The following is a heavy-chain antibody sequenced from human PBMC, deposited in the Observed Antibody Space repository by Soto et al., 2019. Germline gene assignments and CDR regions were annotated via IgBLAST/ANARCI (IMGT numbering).Heavy chain of an antibody. CDR2: TYYRSKWYN. CDR1: GDSVSSNSAA. J-gene: IGHJ6*02. V-gene: IGHV6-1*01. Sequence: SQTLSLTCDISGDSVSSNSAAWNWIRQSPSRGLEWLGRTYYRSKWYNQYAVSVKSRITINPDTSKNQFSLQLNSMTPEDTAVYYCARWEHDFGYLYVWGQGTTVTGSS. CDR3: ARWEHDFGYLYV. D-gene: IGHD4-17*01.